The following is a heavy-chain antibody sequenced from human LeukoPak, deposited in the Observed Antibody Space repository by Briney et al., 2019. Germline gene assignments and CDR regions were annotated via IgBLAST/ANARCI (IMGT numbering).Heavy chain of an antibody. D-gene: IGHD1-7*01. CDR3: ARGPRYNWNSNYFPFDY. CDR1: GFTFSDYY. V-gene: IGHV3-11*04. J-gene: IGHJ4*02. CDR2: ISDSGSAI. Sequence: GGSLRLSCAASGFTFSDYYMSWFRQAPGKGLEWVSYISDSGSAISYADSVKGRFTISRDNAKNSLYLQMNSLRVEDTAVYYCARGPRYNWNSNYFPFDYWGQGTLVTVSS.